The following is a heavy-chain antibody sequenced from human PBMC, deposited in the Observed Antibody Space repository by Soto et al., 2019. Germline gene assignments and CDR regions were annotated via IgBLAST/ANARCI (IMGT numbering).Heavy chain of an antibody. D-gene: IGHD2-2*01. J-gene: IGHJ4*02. V-gene: IGHV3-74*01. CDR3: ASALPAANLCDS. CDR2: INGDGSST. CDR1: GFTFSSFW. Sequence: GGSLRLSCAASGFTFSSFWMHWVRQVPGKGLVWVSRINGDGSSTTYADSVKGRFTISRDNAKNTLYLQLNSLRVEDTAVYYCASALPAANLCDSWGQGTLVTVSS.